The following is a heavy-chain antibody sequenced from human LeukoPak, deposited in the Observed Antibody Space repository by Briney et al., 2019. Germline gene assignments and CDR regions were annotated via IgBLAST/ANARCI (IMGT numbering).Heavy chain of an antibody. D-gene: IGHD3-3*01. CDR1: GGAISNYC. V-gene: IGHV4-4*09. Sequence: SETLSLTCTVSGGAISNYCWSWVRQSPGKRLEWIGYIYTSGTTDYNPSLKSRVTMSVDTSKNQGSMELMFLTAADTAVYYCATSYDVKTAPYDLWGQGTLVTVSS. CDR2: IYTSGTT. J-gene: IGHJ5*02. CDR3: ATSYDVKTAPYDL.